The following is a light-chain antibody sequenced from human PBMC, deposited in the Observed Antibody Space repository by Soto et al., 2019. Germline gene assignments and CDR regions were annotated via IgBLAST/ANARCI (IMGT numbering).Light chain of an antibody. CDR1: QSVDRY. J-gene: IGKJ3*01. CDR3: QQRSSWPIT. CDR2: DTS. V-gene: IGKV3-11*01. Sequence: EIVLTQSPATLSLSPGDRATLSCRASQSVDRYLAWYQEKPGQAPRLLIYDTSDRATGIPDRFSGSGSGTDFTLTISSLEPEDFAIYYCQQRSSWPITFGPGTKVDIK.